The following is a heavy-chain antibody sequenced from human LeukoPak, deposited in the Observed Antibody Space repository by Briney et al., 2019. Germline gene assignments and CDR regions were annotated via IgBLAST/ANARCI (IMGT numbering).Heavy chain of an antibody. CDR2: MKYDGSEK. D-gene: IGHD6-13*01. CDR3: ARDIEAAGLFLDY. CDR1: GLTFSSYW. Sequence: GGSLRLSCAASGLTFSSYWMSWVRQAPGKGLEWVANMKYDGSEKYYVDYVKGRFTISRDNAKNSLYLQMTSLRAEDTAVYYCARDIEAAGLFLDYWGQGTLVTVSS. V-gene: IGHV3-7*01. J-gene: IGHJ4*02.